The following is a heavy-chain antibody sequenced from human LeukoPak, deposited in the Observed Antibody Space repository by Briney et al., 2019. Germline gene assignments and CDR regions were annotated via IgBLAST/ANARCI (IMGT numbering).Heavy chain of an antibody. Sequence: GGSLRLSCAASGFTFFNYAMTWVRQAPGKGLEWVSGISGSGGSTYYADSVKGRLTISRDNAKNSLYLQMNSLRAEDTAVYYCARGSTYYDSSGQVPFDYWGQGTLVTVSS. CDR3: ARGSTYYDSSGQVPFDY. CDR2: ISGSGGST. CDR1: GFTFFNYA. D-gene: IGHD3-22*01. V-gene: IGHV3-23*01. J-gene: IGHJ4*02.